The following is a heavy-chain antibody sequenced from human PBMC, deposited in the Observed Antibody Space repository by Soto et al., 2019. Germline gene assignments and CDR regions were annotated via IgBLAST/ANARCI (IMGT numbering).Heavy chain of an antibody. CDR3: AREYPVHSAYFDY. CDR1: GASISSYY. D-gene: IGHD6-13*01. CDR2: IYYSGSA. Sequence: QVQLQESGPGLVKPSETLSLTCTVSGASISSYYWSWIRQPPGKGLEWIGYIYYSGSANYNPSLTRRVTIAVDTSKTQFSLNLNSVPAAATAVYYCAREYPVHSAYFDYWGQGILVTVSS. V-gene: IGHV4-59*01. J-gene: IGHJ4*02.